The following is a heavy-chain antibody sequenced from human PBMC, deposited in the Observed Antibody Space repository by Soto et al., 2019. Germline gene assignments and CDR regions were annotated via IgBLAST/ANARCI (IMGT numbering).Heavy chain of an antibody. CDR1: GFTFGDYA. D-gene: IGHD2-2*01. J-gene: IGHJ5*02. V-gene: IGHV3-49*05. CDR2: IRSKAYGGTT. CDR3: TRDHGGYCSSTSCYRWGWFDP. Sequence: EVQLVESGGGLVKPGRSLRLSCTDSGFTFGDYAMSWFRQAPGKGLEWVGFIRSKAYGGTTEYAASVKGRFTISRDDSKSIAYLQMNSLKTEDTAVYYCTRDHGGYCSSTSCYRWGWFDPWGQGTLVTVSS.